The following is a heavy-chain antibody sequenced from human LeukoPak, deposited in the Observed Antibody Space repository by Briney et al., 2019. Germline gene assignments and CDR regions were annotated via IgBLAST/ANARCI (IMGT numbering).Heavy chain of an antibody. CDR1: GYSISSGYY. V-gene: IGHV4-38-2*01. Sequence: SETLSLTCAVSGYSISSGYYWGWIRQPPGKGLEWIGSIYHSGSNYYNPSLKSRVTISVDTSKNQFSLKLRSVTAADTAVYYCARHRTSSNYFDYWGQGTLVTVSS. CDR3: ARHRTSSNYFDY. D-gene: IGHD1-1*01. CDR2: IYHSGSN. J-gene: IGHJ4*02.